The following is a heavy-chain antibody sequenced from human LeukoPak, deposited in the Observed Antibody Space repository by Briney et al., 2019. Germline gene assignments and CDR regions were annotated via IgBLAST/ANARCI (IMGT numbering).Heavy chain of an antibody. J-gene: IGHJ4*02. D-gene: IGHD3-22*01. CDR2: IYYSGST. CDR3: ARVRFYDTTGYSTSYYLDY. Sequence: SETLSLTCTVSGGSISSSSYYWGWIRQPPGKGLEWIGSIYYSGSTYYNPSLKSRVTISIDTSKNRFSLRLTSVTAADTAVYYCARVRFYDTTGYSTSYYLDYWGQGALVTVSS. V-gene: IGHV4-39*07. CDR1: GGSISSSSYY.